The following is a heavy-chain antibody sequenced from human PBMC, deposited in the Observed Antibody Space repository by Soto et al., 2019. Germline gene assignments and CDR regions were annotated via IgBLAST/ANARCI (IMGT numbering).Heavy chain of an antibody. Sequence: GGSLRLSCAASGFTFSSYAMSWVRQAPGKGLEWVSRINSDGSSTSYADSVKGRFTISRDNAKNTLYLQMNSLRAEDTAVYYCARERKYYFDYWGQGTLVTVST. CDR3: ARERKYYFDY. CDR2: INSDGSST. CDR1: GFTFSSYA. V-gene: IGHV3-74*01. J-gene: IGHJ4*02.